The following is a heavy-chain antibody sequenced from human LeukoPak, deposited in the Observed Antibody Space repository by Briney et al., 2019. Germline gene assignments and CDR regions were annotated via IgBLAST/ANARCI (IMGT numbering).Heavy chain of an antibody. D-gene: IGHD5-24*01. J-gene: IGHJ3*02. CDR3: AKEGRWLQVGGAFDI. V-gene: IGHV3-30*18. Sequence: PGGSLRLSFAASGFTYSSYDMHWVRQAPGKGLEWVSVISSDENNKYYADSVKGRFTISRDNSKNTLYLQMSSLRPEDTAVYYCAKEGRWLQVGGAFDIWGQGTMVTVSS. CDR1: GFTYSSYD. CDR2: ISSDENNK.